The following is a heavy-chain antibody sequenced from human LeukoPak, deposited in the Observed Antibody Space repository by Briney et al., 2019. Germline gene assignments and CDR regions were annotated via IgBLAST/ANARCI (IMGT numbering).Heavy chain of an antibody. J-gene: IGHJ4*02. D-gene: IGHD4-23*01. CDR1: GFTFSNYA. CDR3: ARGTTVVTLSFDY. Sequence: GGSLRLSCAASGFTFSNYAMSWVRQAPGKGLEWVSVIYSGGSTYYADSVKGRFTISRDNSKNTLYLQMNSLRAEDTAVYYCARGTTVVTLSFDYWGQGTLVTVSS. CDR2: IYSGGST. V-gene: IGHV3-53*01.